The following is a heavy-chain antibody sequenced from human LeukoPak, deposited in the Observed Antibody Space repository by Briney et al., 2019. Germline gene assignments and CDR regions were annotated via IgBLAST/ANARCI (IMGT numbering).Heavy chain of an antibody. J-gene: IGHJ3*02. CDR1: GFTFSSYA. V-gene: IGHV3-23*01. CDR3: AKALPCSSTSCYSELYAFDI. Sequence: PGGSLRLSCAASGFTFSSYAMSWVRQAPGKGLEWVSAISGSGGSTYYADSVKGRFTISRDNSKNTLYLQMNSLRAEDTAVYYCAKALPCSSTSCYSELYAFDIWGQGTMVTVSS. CDR2: ISGSGGST. D-gene: IGHD2-2*02.